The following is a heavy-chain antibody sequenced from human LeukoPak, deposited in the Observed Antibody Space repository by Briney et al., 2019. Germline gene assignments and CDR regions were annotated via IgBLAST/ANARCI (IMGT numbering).Heavy chain of an antibody. Sequence: SETLSLTCTVSGGSISSGSYHWSWIRQPAGKALEWIGRIYPSGSTNYDPSLKSRVTISVDTSKNQFSLKLSSVTAADTAVYYCARTVGITMVRGVIWWFDPWGQGTLVTVSS. V-gene: IGHV4-61*02. CDR2: IYPSGST. CDR3: ARTVGITMVRGVIWWFDP. D-gene: IGHD3-10*01. CDR1: GGSISSGSYH. J-gene: IGHJ5*02.